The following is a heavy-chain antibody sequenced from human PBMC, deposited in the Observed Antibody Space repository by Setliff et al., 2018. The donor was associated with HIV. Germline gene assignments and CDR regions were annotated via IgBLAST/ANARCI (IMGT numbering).Heavy chain of an antibody. CDR1: GFTFMNFG. Sequence: GGSLRLSCAASGFTFMNFGLFWVRQAPGKGLEWVSTITGFGGRTYYSDFVKGRFMISRDHSKNTLYLQMNSLRAEDTAVYYCARGYSSSWHNDYHYYMDVWGKGTTVTVSS. V-gene: IGHV3-23*01. CDR2: ITGFGGRT. J-gene: IGHJ6*03. D-gene: IGHD6-13*01. CDR3: ARGYSSSWHNDYHYYMDV.